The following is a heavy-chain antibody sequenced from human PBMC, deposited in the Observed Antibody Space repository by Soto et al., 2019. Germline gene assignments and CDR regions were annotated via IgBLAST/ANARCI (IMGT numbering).Heavy chain of an antibody. V-gene: IGHV3-11*01. Sequence: GGSLRLSCAASGFSFSEYYLGWVRQAPGKGLECVAYISQSGTPIYNADSVKGRFTISRDNADNSLYLQMNSLRAEDTAVYFCAKWNFAFDLWGRGTRVTVSS. CDR2: ISQSGTPI. D-gene: IGHD1-7*01. CDR3: AKWNFAFDL. CDR1: GFSFSEYY. J-gene: IGHJ3*01.